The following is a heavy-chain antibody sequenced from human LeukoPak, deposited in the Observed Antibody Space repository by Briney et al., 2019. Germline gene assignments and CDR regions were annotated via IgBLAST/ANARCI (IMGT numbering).Heavy chain of an antibody. Sequence: AGGSLRLSCAASGFTFSSYAMSWVRQAPGKGLEWVSAISGSGGSTYYADSVKGRFTISRDNSKNTLYLQMNSLRAEDTAVYYCAKASLWFRELFVYWGQGTLVTVPS. CDR2: ISGSGGST. CDR1: GFTFSSYA. V-gene: IGHV3-23*01. CDR3: AKASLWFRELFVY. J-gene: IGHJ4*02. D-gene: IGHD3-10*01.